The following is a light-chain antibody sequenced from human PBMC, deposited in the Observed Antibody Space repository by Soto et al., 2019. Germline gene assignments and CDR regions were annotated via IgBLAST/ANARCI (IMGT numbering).Light chain of an antibody. V-gene: IGLV2-14*01. Sequence: QSALTQPASVSGSPGQSITISCTGTSSDVGGYSYVSWYQQHPGQAPKLMIYEVSNRPSGVSNRFSGCKSGNTASLTISGLQAEDEADYYCSSFTSSSTLVVFGGGTKLTVL. J-gene: IGLJ2*01. CDR3: SSFTSSSTLVV. CDR2: EVS. CDR1: SSDVGGYSY.